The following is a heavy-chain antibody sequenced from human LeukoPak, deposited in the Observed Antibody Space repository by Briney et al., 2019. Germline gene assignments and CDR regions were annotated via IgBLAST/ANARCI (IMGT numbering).Heavy chain of an antibody. CDR3: ATVEVYGVDSEYFQH. J-gene: IGHJ1*01. D-gene: IGHD4-17*01. CDR2: IYSGGST. V-gene: IGHV3-53*01. CDR1: GFTVSSNY. Sequence: PGGSLRLSCAASGFTVSSNYMSWVRQAPGKGLEGVSVIYSGGSTYYADSVKGRFTISRDYSKNTLYLQMNSLRAEDTAVYYCATVEVYGVDSEYFQHWGQGTLVTVSS.